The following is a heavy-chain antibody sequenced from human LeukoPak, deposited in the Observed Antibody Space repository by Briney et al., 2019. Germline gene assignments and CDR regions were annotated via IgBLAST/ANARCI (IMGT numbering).Heavy chain of an antibody. CDR2: IAIGSSPV. V-gene: IGHV3-48*02. CDR1: GFTFSTSG. D-gene: IGHD6-19*01. J-gene: IGHJ4*02. CDR3: ARPAAAGAAFCDY. Sequence: GGSLRLSCAASGFTFSTSGMNWVRQAPGRGLEWVSYIAIGSSPVYYADSVKGRFTSSRDNAKNSPYLQMNSLRDEDTAVYYCARPAAAGAAFCDYWGQGTLVIVSS.